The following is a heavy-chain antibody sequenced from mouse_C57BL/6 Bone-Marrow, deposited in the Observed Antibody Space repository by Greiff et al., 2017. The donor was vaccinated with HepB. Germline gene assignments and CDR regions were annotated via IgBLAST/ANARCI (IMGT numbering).Heavy chain of an antibody. J-gene: IGHJ2*01. Sequence: VQLQQPGAELVKPGASVKLSCKASGYTFTSYWMQWVKQRPGQGLEWIGEIDPSDSYTNYNQKFKGKATLTVDTSSSTAYMQLSSLTSEDSAVYYCARWLLWRLGYWGQGTTLTVSS. CDR1: GYTFTSYW. CDR3: ARWLLWRLGY. V-gene: IGHV1-50*01. CDR2: IDPSDSYT. D-gene: IGHD2-3*01.